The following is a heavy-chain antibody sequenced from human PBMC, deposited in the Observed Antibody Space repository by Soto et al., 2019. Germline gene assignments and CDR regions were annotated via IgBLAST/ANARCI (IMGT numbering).Heavy chain of an antibody. V-gene: IGHV1-46*03. CDR1: GYTFTSYY. J-gene: IGHJ3*02. Sequence: ASVKVSCKASGYTFTSYYMHWVRQAPGQGLEWMGIINPSGGSTSYAQKFQGRVTMTRDTSTSTVYMELSSLRSEDTAVYYCARVRVNLYCSSTRVFDIWGPGTVVTVSS. CDR3: ARVRVNLYCSSTRVFDI. CDR2: INPSGGST. D-gene: IGHD2-2*01.